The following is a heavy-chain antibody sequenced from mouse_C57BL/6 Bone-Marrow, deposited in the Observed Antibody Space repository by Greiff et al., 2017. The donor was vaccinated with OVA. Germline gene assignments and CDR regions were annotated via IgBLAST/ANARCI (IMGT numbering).Heavy chain of an antibody. CDR2: INPSNGGT. J-gene: IGHJ1*03. D-gene: IGHD2-5*01. CDR3: ATPYYYSNYPFYWYFDV. V-gene: IGHV1-53*01. CDR1: GYTFTSYW. Sequence: QVQLQQSGTELVKPGASVKLSCKASGYTFTSYWMHWVKQRPGQGLEWIGNINPSNGGTNYNEQFKSKATLTVDKSSITAYMQLSSLTAEDSSVYYCATPYYYSNYPFYWYFDVWGTGTTVTVSS.